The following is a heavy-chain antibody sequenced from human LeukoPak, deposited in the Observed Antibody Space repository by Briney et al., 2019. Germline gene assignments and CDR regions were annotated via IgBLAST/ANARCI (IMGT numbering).Heavy chain of an antibody. D-gene: IGHD3-10*01. CDR3: AKMGYYYGSESYYYFDY. CDR2: ISGSGGST. J-gene: IGHJ4*02. Sequence: GSLRLSCAASGFTFSSYAMSWVRQAPGKGLEWVSAISGSGGSTYYADSVKGRFTISRDSSKNTLYLQMNSLRAEDTAVYYRAKMGYYYGSESYYYFDYWGQGTLVTVSS. V-gene: IGHV3-23*01. CDR1: GFTFSSYA.